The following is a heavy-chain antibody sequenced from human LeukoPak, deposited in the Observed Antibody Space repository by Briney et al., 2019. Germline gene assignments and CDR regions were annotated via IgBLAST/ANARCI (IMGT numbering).Heavy chain of an antibody. CDR2: ISWNSGSI. CDR1: GFTFDDYA. D-gene: IGHD3-10*01. Sequence: PGGSLRLSCAASGFTFDDYAMHWVRQAPGKGLEWVSGISWNSGSIGYADSVKGRSTISRDNAKNSLYLQMNSLRAEDTALYYCAKDIGYGSTLGYYYGMDVWGQGTTVTVSS. V-gene: IGHV3-9*01. J-gene: IGHJ6*02. CDR3: AKDIGYGSTLGYYYGMDV.